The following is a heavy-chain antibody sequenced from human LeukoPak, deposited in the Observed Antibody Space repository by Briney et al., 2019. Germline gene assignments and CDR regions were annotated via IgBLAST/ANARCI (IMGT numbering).Heavy chain of an antibody. Sequence: ASVKVSCKASGYTFTNYYMHWVRQAPGQGLEWMGIINPSGGSTSYAQKFQGRVTMTRDMSTSTVYMELSSLRSEDTAVYYCARDRRILGSGDVWGKGTTVTVSS. CDR1: GYTFTNYY. CDR3: ARDRRILGSGDV. D-gene: IGHD3-10*01. J-gene: IGHJ6*04. V-gene: IGHV1-46*01. CDR2: INPSGGST.